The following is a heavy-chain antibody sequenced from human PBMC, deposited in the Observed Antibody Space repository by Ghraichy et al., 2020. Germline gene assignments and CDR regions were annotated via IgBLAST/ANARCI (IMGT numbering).Heavy chain of an antibody. Sequence: LSLTCTVSGGSISSSSYYWGWIRQPPGKGLEWIGSIYYRGSTYYNPSLKSRVTISVDTSKNLFSLKLSSVTAADTAVYYCADYSRGFDYWGQGTLVTVSS. D-gene: IGHD2-15*01. CDR1: GGSISSSSYY. V-gene: IGHV4-39*01. J-gene: IGHJ4*02. CDR3: ADYSRGFDY. CDR2: IYYRGST.